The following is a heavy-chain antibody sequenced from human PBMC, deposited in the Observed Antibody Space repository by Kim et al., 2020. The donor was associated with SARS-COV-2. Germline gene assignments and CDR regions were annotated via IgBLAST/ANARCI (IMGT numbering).Heavy chain of an antibody. CDR1: GFTFSSYS. V-gene: IGHV3-21*01. CDR2: ISSSSSYI. J-gene: IGHJ4*02. Sequence: GGSLRLSCAASGFTFSSYSMNWVRQAPGKGLEWVSSISSSSSYIYYADSVKGRFTISRDNAKNSLYLQMNSLRAEDTAVYYCARGSSYDPRGGVGVEDYWGQGTLVTVSS. D-gene: IGHD2-8*02. CDR3: ARGSSYDPRGGVGVEDY.